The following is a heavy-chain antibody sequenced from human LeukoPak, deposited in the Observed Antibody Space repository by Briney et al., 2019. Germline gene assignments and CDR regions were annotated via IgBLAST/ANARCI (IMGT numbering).Heavy chain of an antibody. V-gene: IGHV4-4*07. J-gene: IGHJ4*02. Sequence: SETLSLTCTVSGGSISSYYWSWIRQPAGKGLEWIGRILTGGNTNYNPSLKSRVTMSGDRSKNQFSLKLSSVTAADTAVYYCARVGDSATYFDYWGQGTLGTVSS. D-gene: IGHD2-21*02. CDR1: GGSISSYY. CDR2: ILTGGNT. CDR3: ARVGDSATYFDY.